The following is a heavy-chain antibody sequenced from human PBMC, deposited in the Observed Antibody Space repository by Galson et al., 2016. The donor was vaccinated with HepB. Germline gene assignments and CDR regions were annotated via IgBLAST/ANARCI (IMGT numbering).Heavy chain of an antibody. J-gene: IGHJ4*02. CDR1: GFSLSTYG. V-gene: IGHV3-30*18. CDR2: ISYDGSNK. D-gene: IGHD3-10*01. Sequence: SLRLSCAASGFSLSTYGVHWVRQAPGKGLEWVAVISYDGSNKYQADSVKGRFTISRDNSKNTLYLQMNSLRAEDTAIYYCAKVRDYYGSGSYWKYFDHWGQGTLVTVSS. CDR3: AKVRDYYGSGSYWKYFDH.